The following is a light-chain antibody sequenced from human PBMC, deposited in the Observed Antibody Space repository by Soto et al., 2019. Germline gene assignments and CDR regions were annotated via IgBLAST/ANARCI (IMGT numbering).Light chain of an antibody. CDR2: LGS. CDR1: QSLLHSNGYNY. CDR3: LQALQTPRT. Sequence: DIVMTQSPLSLPVTPGEPASISCRSSQSLLHSNGYNYLDWYLQTPGQSPQLLIDLGSNRASGVPDRFSGSGSGTDFTLKISRVEAEDVVVYYYLQALQTPRTFGGGTKVEIK. V-gene: IGKV2-28*01. J-gene: IGKJ4*01.